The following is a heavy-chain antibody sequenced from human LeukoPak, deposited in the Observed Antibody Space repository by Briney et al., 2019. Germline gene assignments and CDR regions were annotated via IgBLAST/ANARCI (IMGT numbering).Heavy chain of an antibody. Sequence: SETLSLTCTVSGGSISSYYWSWIRQPPGKGLEWIGYIYYSGSTNYNPSLKSRVTISVDTSKNQFSLKLSSVTAADTTVYYCASDYCDSSGYYSMYAFDIWGQGTMVTVSS. J-gene: IGHJ3*02. CDR1: GGSISSYY. CDR2: IYYSGST. CDR3: ASDYCDSSGYYSMYAFDI. D-gene: IGHD3-22*01. V-gene: IGHV4-59*01.